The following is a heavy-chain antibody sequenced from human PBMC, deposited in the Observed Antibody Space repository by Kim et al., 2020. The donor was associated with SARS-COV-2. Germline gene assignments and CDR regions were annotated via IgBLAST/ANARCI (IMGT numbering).Heavy chain of an antibody. Sequence: GGSLRLSCAASGFTFSNAWMSWVRQAPGKGLEWVGRIKSKTDGGTTDYAAPVKGRFTISRDDSKNTLYLQMNSLKNEDTAVYYCTTLLRYFDWLDVKYYYYGMDVWGQGTTVTVSS. J-gene: IGHJ6*02. CDR1: GFTFSNAW. CDR3: TTLLRYFDWLDVKYYYYGMDV. D-gene: IGHD3-9*01. CDR2: IKSKTDGGTT. V-gene: IGHV3-15*01.